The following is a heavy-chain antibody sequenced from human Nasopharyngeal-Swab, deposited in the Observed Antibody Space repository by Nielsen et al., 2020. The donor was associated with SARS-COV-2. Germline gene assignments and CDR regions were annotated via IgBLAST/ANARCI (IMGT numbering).Heavy chain of an antibody. Sequence: SETLSLTCAVSGGSFSGYSWSWNRHPPGRGLEWVGEINHSGSTNYNPSLKRRVPISVDTSKNQFSLQLSSWTAADTAVYYCARGLGQYYYDSSGYYFFDYWGQGTLVTVSS. D-gene: IGHD3-22*01. J-gene: IGHJ4*02. V-gene: IGHV4-34*01. CDR3: ARGLGQYYYDSSGYYFFDY. CDR2: INHSGST. CDR1: GGSFSGYS.